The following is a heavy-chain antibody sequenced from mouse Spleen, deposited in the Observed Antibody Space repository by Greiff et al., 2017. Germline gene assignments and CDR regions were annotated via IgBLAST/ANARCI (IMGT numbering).Heavy chain of an antibody. V-gene: IGHV1-69*01. J-gene: IGHJ3*01. Sequence: QVQLQQPGAELVMPGASVKLSCKASGYTFTSYWMHWVKQRPGQGLEWIGEIDPSDSYTNYNQKFKGKATLTVDKSSSTAYMQLSSLTSEDSAVYYCARSGLPAWFAYWGQGTLVTVSA. CDR2: IDPSDSYT. CDR3: ARSGLPAWFAY. D-gene: IGHD2-2*01. CDR1: GYTFTSYW.